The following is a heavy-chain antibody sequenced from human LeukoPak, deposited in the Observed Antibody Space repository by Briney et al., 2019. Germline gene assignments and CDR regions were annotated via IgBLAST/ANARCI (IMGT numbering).Heavy chain of an antibody. Sequence: GGSLRLSCAASGFTFSSYGMHWVRQAPGKGLEWVSYIGSSSSTIYYADSVKGRFTISRDNAKNSLCLQMNSLRDEDTAVYYCARDTGYAFDIWGQGTMVTVSS. J-gene: IGHJ3*02. V-gene: IGHV3-48*02. CDR1: GFTFSSYG. CDR2: IGSSSSTI. D-gene: IGHD4-11*01. CDR3: ARDTGYAFDI.